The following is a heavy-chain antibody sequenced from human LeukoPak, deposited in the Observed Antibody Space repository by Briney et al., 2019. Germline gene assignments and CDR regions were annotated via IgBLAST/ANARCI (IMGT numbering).Heavy chain of an antibody. J-gene: IGHJ3*02. V-gene: IGHV3-23*01. CDR1: GFTFSSYA. CDR2: ISGSGGST. D-gene: IGHD4-17*01. Sequence: GGSLRLCCAASGFTFSSYAMSWVRQAPGKGLEWVSAISGSGGSTYYADSVKGRFTISRDNSKNTLYLQMNSLRAEDTAVYYCAKGCGDYTVAFDIWGQGTMVTVSS. CDR3: AKGCGDYTVAFDI.